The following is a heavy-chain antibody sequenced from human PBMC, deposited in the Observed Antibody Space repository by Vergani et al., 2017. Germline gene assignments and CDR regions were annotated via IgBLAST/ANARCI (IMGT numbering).Heavy chain of an antibody. CDR1: GFTFSSYA. V-gene: IGHV3-64D*06. CDR2: ISSNGGST. CDR3: VKDLSGGYLRAFHI. D-gene: IGHD3-10*01. Sequence: EVQLVESGGGLVQPGGSLRLSCSASGFTFSSYAMHWVRQAPGKGLEYVAAISSNGGSTYYADSVKGRFTISRDNSKNTLYLQMSSLRAEDTAVYYCVKDLSGGYLRAFHIWGQGTMVTVSS. J-gene: IGHJ3*02.